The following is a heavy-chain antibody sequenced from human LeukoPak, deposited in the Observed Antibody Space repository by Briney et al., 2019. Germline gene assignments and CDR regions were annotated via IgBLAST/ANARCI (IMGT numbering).Heavy chain of an antibody. CDR2: INPNSGGT. V-gene: IGHV1-2*02. CDR1: GYTFSGHY. CDR3: ARDRESGTYYYGSSYAFDI. J-gene: IGHJ3*02. Sequence: ASVKVSCKASGYTFSGHYMHWVRQAPGQGLEWMGWINPNSGGTNYAQKFQGRVTMTRDTSISTAYMELSRLRSDDTAVYYCARDRESGTYYYGSSYAFDIWGQGTMVTVSS. D-gene: IGHD3-10*01.